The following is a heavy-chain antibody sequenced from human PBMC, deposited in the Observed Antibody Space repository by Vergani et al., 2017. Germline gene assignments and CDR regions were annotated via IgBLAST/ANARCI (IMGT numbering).Heavy chain of an antibody. J-gene: IGHJ6*02. V-gene: IGHV4-34*02. CDR3: AGQGYSSSWYYYYGMDV. Sequence: QVQLQQWGAGLLKPSETLSLTCAVYGGSFSGYYWSWIRQPPGKGLEWIGEINHSGSTNYNPSLKSRVTISVDTSKNQFSLKLSSVTAADTAVYYCAGQGYSSSWYYYYGMDVWGQGTTVTVSS. CDR1: GGSFSGYY. D-gene: IGHD6-13*01. CDR2: INHSGST.